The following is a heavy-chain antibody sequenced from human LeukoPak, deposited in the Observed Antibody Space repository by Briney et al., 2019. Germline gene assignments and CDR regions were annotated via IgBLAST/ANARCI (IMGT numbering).Heavy chain of an antibody. CDR3: ARGVPFDY. J-gene: IGHJ4*02. CDR2: INTNTGNP. D-gene: IGHD3-10*01. CDR1: GYTFTRYS. V-gene: IGHV7-4-1*02. Sequence: RRASVKVSCKASGYTFTRYSLSWVRQAPGQGLEWMGWINTNTGNPTYAQGFIGRFVFSLDTSVSTAYLQINILKAEDTAMYYCARGVPFDYWGQGTLVTVSS.